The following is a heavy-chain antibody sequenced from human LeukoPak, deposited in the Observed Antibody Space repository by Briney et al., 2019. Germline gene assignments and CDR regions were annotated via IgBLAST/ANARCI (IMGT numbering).Heavy chain of an antibody. D-gene: IGHD3-22*01. Sequence: SETLSLTCTVSGASFNSDDQYWNWIRQSPGKGLEWIGSIHPSGMLYNNPSLESRVTMSRDTSKNQFSLNLNSVTAADTAVYFCSRGLDSSTLGYWGQGILVTVYS. V-gene: IGHV4-31*03. J-gene: IGHJ4*02. CDR2: IHPSGML. CDR3: SRGLDSSTLGY. CDR1: GASFNSDDQY.